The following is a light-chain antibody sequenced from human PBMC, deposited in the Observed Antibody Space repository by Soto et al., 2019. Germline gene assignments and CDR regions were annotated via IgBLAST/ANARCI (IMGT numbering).Light chain of an antibody. J-gene: IGKJ5*01. CDR3: QHYSTYPYT. CDR2: DAS. V-gene: IGKV1-5*01. CDR1: QSINGW. Sequence: DIQMTQSPSTLSASVGDRVVITCRASQSINGWLAWHQQKPGKAPNLLISDASNLESGVPSRFSGSGSGTEFTLTIDSLQPDDFATYFCQHYSTYPYTFGQGTRLEIK.